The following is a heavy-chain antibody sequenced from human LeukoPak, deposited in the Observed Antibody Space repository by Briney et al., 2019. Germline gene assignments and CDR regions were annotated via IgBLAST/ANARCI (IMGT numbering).Heavy chain of an antibody. Sequence: SETLSLTCTVSGGSISSYYWSWIRQPPGKGLEWIGNIYYSGSTNYNSSLKSRVSISVDTSKNQFSLKLSSVTAADTAVYYCARLLHYYSSGYYYDYWGQGTLVTVYS. CDR2: IYYSGST. CDR3: ARLLHYYSSGYYYDY. V-gene: IGHV4-59*08. J-gene: IGHJ4*02. CDR1: GGSISSYY. D-gene: IGHD3-22*01.